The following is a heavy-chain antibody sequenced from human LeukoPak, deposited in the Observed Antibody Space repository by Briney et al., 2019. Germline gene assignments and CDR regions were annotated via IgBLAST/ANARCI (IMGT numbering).Heavy chain of an antibody. CDR1: GYTFTSYG. D-gene: IGHD1-26*01. Sequence: ASVKVSCKASGYTFTSYGISWVRQAPGQGLEWMGWISAYNGNTNYAQKFQGRVTMTRNTSISTAYMELSSLRSEDTAVYYCARGRHGQGGGSYFHWGQGTLVTVSS. CDR3: ARGRHGQGGGSYFH. CDR2: ISAYNGNT. V-gene: IGHV1-18*01. J-gene: IGHJ4*02.